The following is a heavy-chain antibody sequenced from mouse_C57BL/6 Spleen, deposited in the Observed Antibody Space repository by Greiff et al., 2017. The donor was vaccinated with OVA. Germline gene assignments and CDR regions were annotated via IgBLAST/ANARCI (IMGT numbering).Heavy chain of an antibody. J-gene: IGHJ1*03. V-gene: IGHV1-50*01. CDR1: GYTFTSYW. CDR3: AGTYGRSWVDV. CDR2: IDPSDSYT. D-gene: IGHD1-1*01. Sequence: QVQLQQPGAELVKPGASVKLSCKASGYTFTSYWMQWVKQRPGQGLEWIGEIDPSDSYTNYNQKFKGKATLSVDPSSSTAYMQLSSLTSEDSAVYYCAGTYGRSWVDVWGTGTTVTVSS.